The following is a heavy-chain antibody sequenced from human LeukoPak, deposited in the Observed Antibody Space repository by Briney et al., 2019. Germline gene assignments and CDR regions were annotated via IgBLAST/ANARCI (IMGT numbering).Heavy chain of an antibody. Sequence: GGSLRLPCAASGFTVSSNYMSWVRQAPGKGLEWVSVIYSGGSTYYADSVKGRFTISRDNSKNTLYLQMNSLRAEDTAVYYCARGWSGYDTVAQDAFDIWGQGTMVTVSS. J-gene: IGHJ3*02. CDR1: GFTVSSNY. V-gene: IGHV3-66*01. CDR3: ARGWSGYDTVAQDAFDI. D-gene: IGHD5-12*01. CDR2: IYSGGST.